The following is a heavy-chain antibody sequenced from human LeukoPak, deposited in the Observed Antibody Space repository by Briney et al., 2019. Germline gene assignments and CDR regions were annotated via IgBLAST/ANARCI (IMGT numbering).Heavy chain of an antibody. J-gene: IGHJ6*02. Sequence: ASVKVSSKASGYTFTSYGISWVRQAPGQGLEWMGWLSSYNGNTNYAQKLQGRVTMTTDTSTSTAYMELRSLRSDDTAVYYCARDGDYYGPSDDYGMDVWGQGPRSPSP. D-gene: IGHD3-10*01. CDR2: LSSYNGNT. V-gene: IGHV1-18*01. CDR1: GYTFTSYG. CDR3: ARDGDYYGPSDDYGMDV.